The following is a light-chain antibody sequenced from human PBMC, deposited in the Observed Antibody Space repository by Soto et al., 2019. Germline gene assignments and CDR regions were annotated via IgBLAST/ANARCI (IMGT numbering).Light chain of an antibody. J-gene: IGKJ1*01. CDR2: SVS. V-gene: IGKV3-15*01. Sequence: IVLTHSPGTLSLSPWERATLSFRSSQSVSSSYLAWYQQRPGQAPRLLIYSVSSRDTDIPARFSGGGSGTEFTLTINSLQTEDFGVYYCQQYNVWPQKFGQGTKVDNK. CDR3: QQYNVWPQK. CDR1: QSVSSSY.